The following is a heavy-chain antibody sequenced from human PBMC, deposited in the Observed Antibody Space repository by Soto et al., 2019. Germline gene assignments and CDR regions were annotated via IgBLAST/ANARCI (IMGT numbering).Heavy chain of an antibody. CDR1: CGSFSGGGYY. D-gene: IGHD3-3*01. CDR2: ISYSGST. Sequence: SETLSLTCTVSCGSFSGGGYYWSWIRQHPGKGLEWMGYISYSGSTKYKPSLQSRITISVDTSKNQFSLRLTSVTAADTAIYFCARTSIFGVVLNAFDIWGPGTLVTVSS. V-gene: IGHV4-31*03. CDR3: ARTSIFGVVLNAFDI. J-gene: IGHJ3*02.